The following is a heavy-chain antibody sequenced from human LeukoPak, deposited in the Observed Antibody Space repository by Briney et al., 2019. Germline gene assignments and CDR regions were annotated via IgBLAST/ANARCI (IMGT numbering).Heavy chain of an antibody. CDR2: ISNGGSSGST. V-gene: IGHV4-59*01. J-gene: IGHJ4*02. CDR3: ARFSGGTSRVDY. CDR1: GDSISAFY. Sequence: SETLSLTCTVSGDSISAFYWSWIRQSPGEGLEWIGYISNGGSSGSTNYNPSLKSRVTISADTSKNQFSLNVTSVTAADTAMYYCARFSGGTSRVDYWGQGTLVTVSS.